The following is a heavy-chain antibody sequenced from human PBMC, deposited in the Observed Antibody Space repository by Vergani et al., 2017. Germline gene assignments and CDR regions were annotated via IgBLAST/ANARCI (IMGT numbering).Heavy chain of an antibody. J-gene: IGHJ5*02. CDR3: AKDRSIAARGLFDP. CDR1: GCTFSSYA. Sequence: EVQLLESGGGLVQPGGSLRRSCAASGCTFSSYAMRWVRQAPGKGLEWVSAISGSGGSTYYADSVKGRFTISRDNSKNSLYLQMNSLRAEDTAVYYCAKDRSIAARGLFDPWGQGTLVTVSS. CDR2: ISGSGGST. D-gene: IGHD6-6*01. V-gene: IGHV3-23*01.